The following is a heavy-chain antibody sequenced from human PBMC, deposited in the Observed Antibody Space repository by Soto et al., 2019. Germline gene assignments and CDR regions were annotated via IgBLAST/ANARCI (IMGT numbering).Heavy chain of an antibody. CDR1: GDSISRYY. CDR3: ARLSGDYYGSDV. CDR2: MYYSGST. Sequence: SVTLSLTCPVSGDSISRYYWNCFRQPPGKGLEWIGDMYYSGSTNYSPSLKSRVTMSVDTSKNQFSLKLSSVTAADSAVYYCARLSGDYYGSDVWGQGTTVTVSS. D-gene: IGHD3-10*01. J-gene: IGHJ6*02. V-gene: IGHV4-59*01.